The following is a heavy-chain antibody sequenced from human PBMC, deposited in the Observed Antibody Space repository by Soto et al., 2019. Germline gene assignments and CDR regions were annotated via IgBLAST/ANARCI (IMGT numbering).Heavy chain of an antibody. CDR1: GFTFSSYG. Sequence: QVQLVESGGGVVQPGRSLRLSCAASGFTFSSYGMHWVRQAPGKGLEWVAVISYDGSNKYYADSVKGRFTISRDNSKKTLYLQMNSLGAEDTAVYYCAKDRGCSSTSCYAWGMVDYWGQGTLVTVSS. CDR2: ISYDGSNK. V-gene: IGHV3-30*18. J-gene: IGHJ4*02. CDR3: AKDRGCSSTSCYAWGMVDY. D-gene: IGHD2-2*01.